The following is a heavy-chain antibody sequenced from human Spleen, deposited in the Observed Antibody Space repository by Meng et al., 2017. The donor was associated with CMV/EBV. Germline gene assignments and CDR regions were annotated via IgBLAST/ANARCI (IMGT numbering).Heavy chain of an antibody. CDR2: INQSGNT. CDR3: ATYHQGYFDF. CDR1: GGSFSGYF. J-gene: IGHJ4*02. V-gene: IGHV4-34*01. Sequence: SIACAVSGGSFSGYFWSWIRQPPGKGLEWIGEINQSGNTNYNPSLKSRVIMSIDTSKSQFSLRLTSVTAADTAIYYCATYHQGYFDFWGQGALVTVSS.